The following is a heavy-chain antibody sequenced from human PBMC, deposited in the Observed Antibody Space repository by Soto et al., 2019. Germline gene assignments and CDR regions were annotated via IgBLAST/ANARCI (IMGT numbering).Heavy chain of an antibody. J-gene: IGHJ6*02. CDR3: ARLSGDGYNSYYYYGMDV. D-gene: IGHD5-12*01. V-gene: IGHV4-59*01. CDR2: IYYSGST. Sequence: SETLSLTCTVSGGSISSYYWGWIRQPPGKGLEWIGYIYYSGSTNYNPSLKSRVTISVDTSKNQFSLKLSSVTAADTAVYYCARLSGDGYNSYYYYGMDVWGQGTTVTVSS. CDR1: GGSISSYY.